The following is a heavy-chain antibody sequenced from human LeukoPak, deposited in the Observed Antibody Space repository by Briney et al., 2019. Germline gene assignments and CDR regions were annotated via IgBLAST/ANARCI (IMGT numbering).Heavy chain of an antibody. D-gene: IGHD1-1*01. CDR1: GFTFSSNY. J-gene: IGHJ4*02. Sequence: GGSLRLSCAASGFTFSSNYMSWVRQAPGKGLEWVSVIYSGGSTYYADSVKGRFTISRDNSKNTLYLQMNSLRAEDTAIYYCARSLTTLTYEGYWGQGTLVTVSS. CDR3: ARSLTTLTYEGY. V-gene: IGHV3-53*01. CDR2: IYSGGST.